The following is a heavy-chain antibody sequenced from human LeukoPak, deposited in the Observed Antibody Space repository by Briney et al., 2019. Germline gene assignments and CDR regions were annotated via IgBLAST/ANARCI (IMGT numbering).Heavy chain of an antibody. D-gene: IGHD3-16*01. CDR2: ISSRSSDI. CDR1: GFAFYDYS. CDR3: ARDWGGYGLDV. V-gene: IGHV3-21*01. J-gene: IGHJ6*02. Sequence: GGSLRLSCAASGFAFYDYSMNWVRQAPGKGLEWVSTISSRSSDIYYADSVRGRLTISRDNAQNSLYLQMNSLRVEDTAVYYCARDWGGYGLDVWAKGPRSQSP.